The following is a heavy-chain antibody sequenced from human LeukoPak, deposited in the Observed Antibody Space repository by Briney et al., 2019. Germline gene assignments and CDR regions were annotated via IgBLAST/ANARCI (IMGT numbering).Heavy chain of an antibody. V-gene: IGHV4-59*02. Sequence: SETLSLTCSVSGDSVTSTYWSWIRQPPGKGLEWIAYGHHSESSNYNPSFRSRVTIPVDTSRNQFSLRLTSVTAADTAVYYCARESAGSLHDSTAAFHYWGQGILVIVSS. CDR2: GHHSESS. J-gene: IGHJ4*02. CDR1: GDSVTSTY. CDR3: ARESAGSLHDSTAAFHY. D-gene: IGHD2-8*02.